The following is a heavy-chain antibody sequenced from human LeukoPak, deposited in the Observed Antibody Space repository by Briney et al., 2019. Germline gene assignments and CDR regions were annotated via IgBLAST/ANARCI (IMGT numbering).Heavy chain of an antibody. D-gene: IGHD3-9*01. CDR3: ARDIIPDPDFDWPSPGRRDAFDI. V-gene: IGHV3-11*04. CDR1: GFTFSDYY. J-gene: IGHJ3*02. CDR2: ITSSGNTI. Sequence: PGGSLRLSCAASGFTFSDYYMTWIRQAPGKGLEWVSYITSSGNTIYYADSVKGRFTVSRDNAKNSLYLQMNSLRAEDTAVYYCARDIIPDPDFDWPSPGRRDAFDIWGQGTMVTVSS.